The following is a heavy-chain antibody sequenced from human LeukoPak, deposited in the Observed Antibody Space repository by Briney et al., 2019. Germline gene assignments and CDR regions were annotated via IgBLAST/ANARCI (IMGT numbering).Heavy chain of an antibody. CDR1: GGSISTHY. CDR2: ISYSGST. D-gene: IGHD3-22*01. J-gene: IGHJ4*02. CDR3: ARDSRSYERSGYYHFDY. V-gene: IGHV4-59*11. Sequence: SETLSLTCSVSGGSISTHYYNWIRQSPGKGLEWIGRISYSGSTNYNPSLQSRVTISIDTSKNQFSLKLTSVTAADTAVYYCARDSRSYERSGYYHFDYWGQGSLVTVSS.